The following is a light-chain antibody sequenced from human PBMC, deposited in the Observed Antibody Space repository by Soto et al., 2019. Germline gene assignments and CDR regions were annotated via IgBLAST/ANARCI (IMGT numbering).Light chain of an antibody. CDR3: TSYASGSSHVV. CDR2: DVN. V-gene: IGLV2-14*01. Sequence: QSALTQPASVSGSPGQSITLSCTGTSSDIGGYDYVSWYQRNPGKAPKLIIYDVNNRPSGVSNRFSGSKSGNTASLTISGLQAEDEIDYYCTSYASGSSHVVFGGGTQLTVL. J-gene: IGLJ2*01. CDR1: SSDIGGYDY.